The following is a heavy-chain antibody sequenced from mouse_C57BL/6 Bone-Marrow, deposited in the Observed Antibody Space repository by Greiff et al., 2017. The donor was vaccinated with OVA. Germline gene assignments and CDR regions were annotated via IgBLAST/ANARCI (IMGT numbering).Heavy chain of an antibody. J-gene: IGHJ2*01. V-gene: IGHV1-15*01. Sequence: QVQLQQSGAELVRPGASVTLSCKASGYTFTDYEMHWVKQTPVHGLEWIGAIDPETGGTAYNQKFKGKAILTADKSSSTAYMELRSLTSEDSAVYYCTIWLLEDYFDYWGQGTTLTVSS. CDR1: GYTFTDYE. CDR3: TIWLLEDYFDY. D-gene: IGHD2-3*01. CDR2: IDPETGGT.